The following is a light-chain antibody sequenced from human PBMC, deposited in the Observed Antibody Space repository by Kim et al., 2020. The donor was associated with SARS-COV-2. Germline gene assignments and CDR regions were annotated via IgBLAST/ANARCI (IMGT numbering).Light chain of an antibody. Sequence: QSVPLSCTEISNDIDGSYYVSWYQQHPGRAPKVMIYDVNKRPSGVPDRFSGSRSGNTASLTISELQAEDEADYYCCSFGSPYIFRMFGGGTQLTVL. CDR1: SNDIDGSYY. CDR2: DVN. J-gene: IGLJ3*02. V-gene: IGLV2-11*01. CDR3: CSFGSPYIFRM.